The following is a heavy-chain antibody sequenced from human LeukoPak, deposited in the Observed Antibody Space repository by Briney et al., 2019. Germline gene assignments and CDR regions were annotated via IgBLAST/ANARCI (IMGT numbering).Heavy chain of an antibody. Sequence: PGGSLRLSCAASGFTFTNYGMHWVRQAPGKGLEWVALITYDGYYKYYSDSVKGRSTISSDTSKNTLYLQMNSLRAEDTAVYYCARDLSPVVRASPMGYWGQGTPVTVSS. J-gene: IGHJ4*02. D-gene: IGHD3-10*01. CDR1: GFTFTNYG. V-gene: IGHV3-30*03. CDR3: ARDLSPVVRASPMGY. CDR2: ITYDGYYK.